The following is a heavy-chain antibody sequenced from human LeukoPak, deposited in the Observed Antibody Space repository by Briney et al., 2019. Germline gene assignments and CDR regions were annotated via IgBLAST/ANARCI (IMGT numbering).Heavy chain of an antibody. J-gene: IGHJ4*02. CDR1: GFVFDDYD. CDR2: IRSDGYHT. V-gene: IGHV3-30*02. Sequence: GGSLRLSCGASGFVFDDYDMHWVRQAPGKGLEWVAFIRSDGYHTYYTDSVKGRFIITRDNFKNTLYLQMNSLRLEDMTVYYCAKPSGSGVDYWGRGTRVTVSS. D-gene: IGHD1-26*01. CDR3: AKPSGSGVDY.